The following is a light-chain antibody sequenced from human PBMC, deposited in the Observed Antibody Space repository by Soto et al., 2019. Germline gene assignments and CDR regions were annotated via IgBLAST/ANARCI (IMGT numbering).Light chain of an antibody. CDR3: QHFGNSLWT. CDR1: QSVASRN. Sequence: EIVLTQSPGTLSLSPGERATLSCRASQSVASRNLAWYQQKSGQAPRLLIYGASSRAIHTPDRFSGSGSGTVFTLTISGLEPEDFAVYYCQHFGNSLWTFGQGTKVDIK. V-gene: IGKV3-20*01. J-gene: IGKJ1*01. CDR2: GAS.